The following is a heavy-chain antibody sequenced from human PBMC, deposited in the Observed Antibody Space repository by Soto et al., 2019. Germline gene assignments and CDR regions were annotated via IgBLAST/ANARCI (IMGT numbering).Heavy chain of an antibody. D-gene: IGHD3-3*01. CDR2: ISYDGSNK. Sequence: QVQLVESGGGVVQPGRSLRLSCAASGFAFRSYGMHWVRQAPGKGLEWVALISYDGSNKYSADSVKGRFTISRDNSKNTLYLQMNSLRAEATAVYYCAKVLPDDFWSGSPFVGMDVWGQGTTVTVSS. V-gene: IGHV3-30*18. J-gene: IGHJ6*02. CDR1: GFAFRSYG. CDR3: AKVLPDDFWSGSPFVGMDV.